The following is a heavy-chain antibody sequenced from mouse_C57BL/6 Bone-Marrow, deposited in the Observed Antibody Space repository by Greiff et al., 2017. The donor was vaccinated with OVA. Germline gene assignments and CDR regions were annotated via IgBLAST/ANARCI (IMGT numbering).Heavy chain of an antibody. CDR3: ARIYGYDVWFAY. CDR2: INPYNGGT. Sequence: EVKLMESGPVLVKPGASVKMSCKASGYTFTDYYMNWVKQSHGKSLEWIGVINPYNGGTSYNQKFKGKATLTVDKSSSTAYMELNSLTSEDSAVYYCARIYGYDVWFAYWGQGTLVTVSA. CDR1: GYTFTDYY. D-gene: IGHD2-2*01. J-gene: IGHJ3*01. V-gene: IGHV1-19*01.